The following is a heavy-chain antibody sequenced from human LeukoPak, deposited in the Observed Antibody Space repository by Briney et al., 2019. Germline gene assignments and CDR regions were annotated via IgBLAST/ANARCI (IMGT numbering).Heavy chain of an antibody. CDR3: ARDQGVDIVATGVFDI. D-gene: IGHD5-12*01. CDR2: IYTSGST. J-gene: IGHJ3*02. CDR1: GGSISSYY. V-gene: IGHV4-4*07. Sequence: SETVSLTCTVSGGSISSYYWSWIRQPAGKGLEWIGRIYTSGSTNYNPSLKSRVTMSVDTSKNQFSLKLSSVTAADTAVYYCARDQGVDIVATGVFDIWGQGTMVTVSS.